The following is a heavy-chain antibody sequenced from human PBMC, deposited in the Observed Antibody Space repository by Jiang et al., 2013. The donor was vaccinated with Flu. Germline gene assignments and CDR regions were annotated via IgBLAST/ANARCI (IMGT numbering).Heavy chain of an antibody. V-gene: IGHV4-61*02. J-gene: IGHJ2*01. CDR2: IYTSGST. CDR3: ARDPETAISSPIDL. D-gene: IGHD2-21*02. Sequence: GLVKPSQTLSLTCTVSGGSISSGSYYWSWIRQPAGKGLEWIGRIYTSGSTNYNPSLKSRVTISVDTSKNQFSLKLSSVTAADTAVYYCARDPETAISSPIDLWGRGTLVTVSS. CDR1: GGSISSGSYY.